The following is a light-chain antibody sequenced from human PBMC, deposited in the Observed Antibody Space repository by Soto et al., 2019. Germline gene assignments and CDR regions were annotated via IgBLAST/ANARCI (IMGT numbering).Light chain of an antibody. CDR1: SSDVGNYKY. J-gene: IGLJ1*01. Sequence: QSALTHPASVSGSPGQSITISCTGTSSDVGNYKYVSWYQQHPGKAPKLIIYEVSNRPSGVSDRFSGSKSGNTASLTISGLQAEDETDYYCLSYTSSGTYVFGTGTKVTVL. CDR3: LSYTSSGTYV. V-gene: IGLV2-14*01. CDR2: EVS.